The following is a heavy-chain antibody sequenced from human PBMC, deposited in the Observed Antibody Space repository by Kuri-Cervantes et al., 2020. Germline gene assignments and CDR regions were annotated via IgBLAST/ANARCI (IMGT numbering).Heavy chain of an antibody. D-gene: IGHD3-16*01. V-gene: IGHV3-33*01. CDR2: IWYDGSNK. J-gene: IGHJ4*02. CDR1: GFTFSSYG. CDR3: ARAGSDGFGFDY. Sequence: GGSLRLSCAASGFTFSSYGMHWVRQAPGKGLEWVAVIWYDGSNKYYADSVKGRFTISRDNSKNTLYLQMNSLRAEDTAVYYCARAGSDGFGFDYWGQGTLVTV.